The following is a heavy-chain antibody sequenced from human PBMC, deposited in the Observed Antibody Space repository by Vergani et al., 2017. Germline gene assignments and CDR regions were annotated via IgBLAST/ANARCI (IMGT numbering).Heavy chain of an antibody. V-gene: IGHV4-34*11. CDR2: IYYSGIT. J-gene: IGHJ6*02. CDR1: GGSFSGYY. D-gene: IGHD6-13*01. CDR3: ARGSSSSWYLRYYYYGMDV. Sequence: QVQLQQWGAGLLKPSETLSLTCAVYGGSFSGYYWSWIRQPPGKGLEWIGYIYYSGITNYNPSLKSRVTISVDTAKNQFSLKLSSVPAADTAVYYCARGSSSSWYLRYYYYGMDVWGQGTTVTVSS.